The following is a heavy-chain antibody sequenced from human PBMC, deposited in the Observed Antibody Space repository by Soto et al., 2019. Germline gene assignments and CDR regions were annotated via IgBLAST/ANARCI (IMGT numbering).Heavy chain of an antibody. Sequence: ASVKVYCKASGYIFTSYYLHWVRQAPGQGLEWMGWINPFDGSRMFAQSFQGRVTFTRDTSTGTVYMELSGLRSDDTAVYYCSRVDPGETSPFDHWGQGTLVTVS. D-gene: IGHD3-10*01. CDR3: SRVDPGETSPFDH. CDR1: GYIFTSYY. J-gene: IGHJ4*02. V-gene: IGHV1-46*03. CDR2: INPFDGSR.